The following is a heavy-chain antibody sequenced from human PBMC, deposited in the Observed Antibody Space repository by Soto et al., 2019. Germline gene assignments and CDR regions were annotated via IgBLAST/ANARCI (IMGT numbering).Heavy chain of an antibody. J-gene: IGHJ4*02. D-gene: IGHD4-17*01. CDR1: GFTFSSYA. V-gene: IGHV3-30-3*01. CDR2: ISYDGSNK. Sequence: PGGSLRLSCAASGFTFSSYAMHWVRQAPGKGLEWVAVISYDGSNKYYADSVKGRFTISRDNSKNTLYLQMNSHRAEDTAVYYCARHGDFDYWGQVTLVTVSS. CDR3: ARHGDFDY.